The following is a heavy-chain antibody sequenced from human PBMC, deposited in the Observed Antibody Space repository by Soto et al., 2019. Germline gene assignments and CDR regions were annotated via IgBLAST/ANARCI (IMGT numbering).Heavy chain of an antibody. D-gene: IGHD3-9*01. CDR2: ISSSGGST. CDR3: ARDKPDGVYSFDI. CDR1: GFTFSSYA. V-gene: IGHV3-23*01. Sequence: PGGSLRLSCAASGFTFSSYAMSWVRQAPGKGLEWVSAISSSGGSTYYADSVKGRFTISRDNSKNTLYLQMNSLRAEDTAVYYCARDKPDGVYSFDIWGQGTLVTVSS. J-gene: IGHJ4*03.